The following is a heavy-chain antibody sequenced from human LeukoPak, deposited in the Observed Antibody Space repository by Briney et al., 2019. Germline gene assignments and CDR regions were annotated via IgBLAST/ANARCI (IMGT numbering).Heavy chain of an antibody. D-gene: IGHD3-3*01. J-gene: IGHJ5*02. Sequence: ASVKVSCKASGGTFSSYAISWVRQAPGQGLEWMGGIIPIFGTANYAQKFQGRVTIIADESTSTAYMELSSLRSEDTAVYYCARLTIFGVVTFHGWFDPWGQGTLVTVSS. CDR3: ARLTIFGVVTFHGWFDP. V-gene: IGHV1-69*13. CDR2: IIPIFGTA. CDR1: GGTFSSYA.